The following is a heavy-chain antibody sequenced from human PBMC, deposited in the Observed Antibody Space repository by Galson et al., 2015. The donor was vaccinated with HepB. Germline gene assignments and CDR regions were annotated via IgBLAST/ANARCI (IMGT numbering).Heavy chain of an antibody. CDR3: ARRSPPAQNIAARLYWFDP. D-gene: IGHD6-6*01. CDR1: GGSFSGYY. CDR2: INHSGTT. V-gene: IGHV4-34*01. Sequence: ETLSLTCDVYGGSFSGYYWTWIRPPPGKGLEWIGEINHSGTTNYNPSLKSRLTISVDTSKNQFSLKLTSVTAADTAVYYCARRSPPAQNIAARLYWFDPWGQGTLVAVSS. J-gene: IGHJ5*02.